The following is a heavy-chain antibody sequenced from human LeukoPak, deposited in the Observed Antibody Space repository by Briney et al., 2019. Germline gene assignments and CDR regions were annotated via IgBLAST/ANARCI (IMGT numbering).Heavy chain of an antibody. D-gene: IGHD6-13*01. J-gene: IGHJ4*02. CDR3: TRVAAAAADY. Sequence: GGSLRLSCTASGFAFGDYAVNWFRQAPGKGLEWVGFIRSKAYGGTTEYAASVKGRFTISRDDSKSIAYLQMNSLKTEDTAVYYCTRVAAAAADYWGQGTLVTVSS. V-gene: IGHV3-49*03. CDR2: IRSKAYGGTT. CDR1: GFAFGDYA.